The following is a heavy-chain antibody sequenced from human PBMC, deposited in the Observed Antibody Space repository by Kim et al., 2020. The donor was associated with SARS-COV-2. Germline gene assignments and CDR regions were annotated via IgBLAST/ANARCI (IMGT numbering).Heavy chain of an antibody. CDR2: IYYSGST. V-gene: IGHV4-39*01. D-gene: IGHD5-18*01. J-gene: IGHJ6*02. CDR3: ARDKSGYSYGYYGMDV. CDR1: GGSISSSSYY. Sequence: SETLSLTCTVSGGSISSSSYYWGWIRQPPGKGLEWIGSIYYSGSTYYNPSLKSRVTISVDTSKNQFSLKLSSVTAADTAVYYCARDKSGYSYGYYGMDVWGQGTTVTVSS.